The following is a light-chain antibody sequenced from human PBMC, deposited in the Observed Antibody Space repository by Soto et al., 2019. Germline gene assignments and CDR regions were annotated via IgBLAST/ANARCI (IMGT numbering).Light chain of an antibody. V-gene: IGKV1-39*01. CDR1: QNIDNY. CDR2: STS. J-gene: IGKJ1*01. Sequence: IQLTQSPSSLSASVGDRVTVSCRSSQNIDNYLNWYVQRPGKAPELLIYSTSNLKSGVPSRFRGSGSGTHFSLTISGLQSEDFATYYCQQSSNIPWTFGQGTKV. CDR3: QQSSNIPWT.